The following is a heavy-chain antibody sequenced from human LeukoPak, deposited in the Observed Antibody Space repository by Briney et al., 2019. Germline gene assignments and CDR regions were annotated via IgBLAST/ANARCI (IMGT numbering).Heavy chain of an antibody. J-gene: IGHJ6*02. CDR2: INHSGST. Sequence: SETLSLTCTVSGGSISSYYWSWIRQPPGKGLEWIGEINHSGSTNHNPSLKSRLTISVDTSKNQLSLKLSSVTAADTAVYYCARVRTTVTTFKNYYYGMDVWGQGTTVTVSS. V-gene: IGHV4-34*01. D-gene: IGHD4-17*01. CDR3: ARVRTTVTTFKNYYYGMDV. CDR1: GGSISSYY.